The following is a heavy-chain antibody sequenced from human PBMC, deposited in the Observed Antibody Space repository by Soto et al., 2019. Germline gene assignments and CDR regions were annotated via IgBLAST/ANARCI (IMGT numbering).Heavy chain of an antibody. D-gene: IGHD6-25*01. J-gene: IGHJ5*02. CDR1: GFTFSSYG. CDR2: IYYDGSNK. Sequence: QVQLVESGGGVVQPGRSLRLSCAASGFTFSSYGIHWVRQAPGKGLEWVAVIYYDGSNKYYADSVKGRFTISRDNSKNTLYRQMSSLRADDTAVYYCARGHGAATTRGWFDPWGQGTLVTVSS. V-gene: IGHV3-33*01. CDR3: ARGHGAATTRGWFDP.